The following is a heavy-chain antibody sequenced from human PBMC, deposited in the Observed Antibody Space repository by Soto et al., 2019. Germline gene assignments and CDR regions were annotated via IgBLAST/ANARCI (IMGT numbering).Heavy chain of an antibody. V-gene: IGHV3-7*01. Sequence: EVQLVESGGGLVQPGGSLRLSCAASGCTFSSYWMSWVRQAPGKGLEWVANIKQDGSEKYYVDSVKGRFTISRDNAKNSLYLQMNSLRAEDTAVYYCARVRTPFKYYFDYWGQGTLVTVSP. CDR1: GCTFSSYW. CDR2: IKQDGSEK. J-gene: IGHJ4*02. CDR3: ARVRTPFKYYFDY.